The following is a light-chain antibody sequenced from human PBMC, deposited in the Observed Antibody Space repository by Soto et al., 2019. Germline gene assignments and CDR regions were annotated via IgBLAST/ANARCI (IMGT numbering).Light chain of an antibody. Sequence: DIQMTQSPSTLSASVGDRVIITCRASQSISAWLAWYQQKPGKAPKLLIYKASSLESGVPSRFSGSGSGTAFTLTISGLQPDDFATYYCQQYYSNPLTFGGGTKVEIK. CDR3: QQYYSNPLT. J-gene: IGKJ4*01. CDR2: KAS. V-gene: IGKV1-5*03. CDR1: QSISAW.